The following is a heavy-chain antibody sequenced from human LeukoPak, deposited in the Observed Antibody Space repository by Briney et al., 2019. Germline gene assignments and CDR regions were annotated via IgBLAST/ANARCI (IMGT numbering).Heavy chain of an antibody. Sequence: GGSLRLSCSASGFTFDDYAMDWVRQAPWKGLEWGSGISWSSGSVVYADSVKGRFTISRDNAKTSLYLHMNSLSAQDMALYYCATATDFTYCGGDCYQGYYFDSWGQGTLVTVSS. V-gene: IGHV3-9*03. J-gene: IGHJ4*02. CDR1: GFTFDDYA. CDR3: ATATDFTYCGGDCYQGYYFDS. D-gene: IGHD2-21*02. CDR2: ISWSSGSV.